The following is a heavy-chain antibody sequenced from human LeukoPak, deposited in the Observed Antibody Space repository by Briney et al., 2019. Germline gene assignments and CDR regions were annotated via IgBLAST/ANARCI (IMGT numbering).Heavy chain of an antibody. J-gene: IGHJ4*02. CDR2: IYSGGST. Sequence: GGSLRLSCVASGFTSSAFWMSWVRQAPGKGLEWVSVIYSGGSTYYADSVKGRFTISRDNSKNTLYLQMNSLRAEDTAVYYCARVHVGAVAGKNYFDYWGQGTLVTVSS. CDR1: GFTSSAFW. CDR3: ARVHVGAVAGKNYFDY. V-gene: IGHV3-53*01. D-gene: IGHD6-19*01.